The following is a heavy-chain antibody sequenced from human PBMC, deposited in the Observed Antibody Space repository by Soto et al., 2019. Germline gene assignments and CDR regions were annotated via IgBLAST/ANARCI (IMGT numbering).Heavy chain of an antibody. J-gene: IGHJ4*02. D-gene: IGHD3-22*01. CDR1: GYSVTGYY. Sequence: ASVKVSGKASGYSVTGYYMHWVRQAPGQGLEWMGWINPNSGGTNYAQKFQGRVTMTRDTSISTAYMELSRLRSDDTAVYYCYYDSSGYSDYWGQGTLVTVSS. CDR2: INPNSGGT. V-gene: IGHV1-2*02. CDR3: YYDSSGYSDY.